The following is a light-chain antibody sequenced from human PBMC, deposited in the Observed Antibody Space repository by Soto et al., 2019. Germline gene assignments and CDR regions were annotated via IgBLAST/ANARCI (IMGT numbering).Light chain of an antibody. CDR2: GAF. Sequence: EIVLTQSPGTLSLSPGERASLSCRASQSVSSNSLAWYQQKPGQPPRLLISGAFSRATGIPDRFSGSGSETDFTLTISRLEPGDFAVDYCHQYATPSYTFGQGTKLEI. CDR3: HQYATPSYT. CDR1: QSVSSNS. J-gene: IGKJ2*01. V-gene: IGKV3-20*01.